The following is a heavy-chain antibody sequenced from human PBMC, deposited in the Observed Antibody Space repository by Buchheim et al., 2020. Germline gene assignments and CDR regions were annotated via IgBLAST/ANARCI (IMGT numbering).Heavy chain of an antibody. V-gene: IGHV4-61*01. Sequence: HVQLRESGPGLVKPSETLSLTCTVSSGSVGSRTYHWSWIRQPPGKGLEWIGHISYTESTNYSPSLKSRATISVDMSKNLFSLKLSSVTAADTAVYYCARSGYGYDYWGQGTL. CDR1: SGSVGSRTYH. CDR2: ISYTEST. D-gene: IGHD5-18*01. J-gene: IGHJ4*02. CDR3: ARSGYGYDY.